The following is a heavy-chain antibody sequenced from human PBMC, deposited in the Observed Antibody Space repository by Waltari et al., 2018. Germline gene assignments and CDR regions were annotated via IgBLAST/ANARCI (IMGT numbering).Heavy chain of an antibody. D-gene: IGHD2-2*02. CDR1: GGSISSSRYY. Sequence: QLQLQESGPGLVKPSETLSLTCTVPGGSISSSRYYRGWVRTPPGTGREWLGSIYYSGSTYYTXXXXXXXXXXVDTSKNQFSLKLSSVTAADTAVYYCLGYCSSTSCYTVGAFDIWGQGTMVTVSS. CDR2: IYYSGST. J-gene: IGHJ3*02. V-gene: IGHV4-39*01. CDR3: LGYCSSTSCYTVGAFDI.